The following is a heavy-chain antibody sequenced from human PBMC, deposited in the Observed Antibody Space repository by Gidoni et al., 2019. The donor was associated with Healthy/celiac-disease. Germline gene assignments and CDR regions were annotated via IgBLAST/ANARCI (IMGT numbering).Heavy chain of an antibody. V-gene: IGHV3-7*03. Sequence: VQLVESGGGLVQPGGPLRLSCADSDFHFSGHWMSWVRQAPGKGVEWVTNIKQDGSEKYYMDSVKGRFTISRDNAKNSLYLQMNGLRAENTAVYYCARHIGHYYGSGSYLGFDYWGQGTLVTVSS. D-gene: IGHD3-10*01. CDR1: DFHFSGHW. J-gene: IGHJ4*02. CDR2: IKQDGSEK. CDR3: ARHIGHYYGSGSYLGFDY.